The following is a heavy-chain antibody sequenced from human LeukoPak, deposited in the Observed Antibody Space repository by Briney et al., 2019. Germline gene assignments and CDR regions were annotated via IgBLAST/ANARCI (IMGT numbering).Heavy chain of an antibody. Sequence: GGSLRLSCAASGFTFSSYAMSWVRQAPVKGLEWVSTISAGGGSTYHADSVKGRFTISRDNSENTLHLQVNSLTAEDTAIYYCAKAYLWGQGTLVTVSS. J-gene: IGHJ4*02. CDR1: GFTFSSYA. CDR2: ISAGGGST. CDR3: AKAYL. V-gene: IGHV3-23*01.